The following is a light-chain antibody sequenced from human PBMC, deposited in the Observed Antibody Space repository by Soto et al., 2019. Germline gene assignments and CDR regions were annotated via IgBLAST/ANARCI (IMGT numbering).Light chain of an antibody. J-gene: IGLJ1*01. Sequence: QSVLTQPRSVSGSPGQSVTISCTGTSSDVGGYNFVSWYQHHPGKAPKLMLYDVTKRPSGVPDRFSGSKSDNTASLTISGLQAEDEADYHCCSYAGSHTYVFGTGTKLTVL. CDR2: DVT. V-gene: IGLV2-11*01. CDR1: SSDVGGYNF. CDR3: CSYAGSHTYV.